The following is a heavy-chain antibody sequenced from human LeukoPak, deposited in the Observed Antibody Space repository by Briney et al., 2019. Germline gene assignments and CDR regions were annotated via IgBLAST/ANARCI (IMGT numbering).Heavy chain of an antibody. CDR1: GYSFTGYW. Sequence: GESLKISCKGSGYSFTGYWIGWVRQMPGKGLEWMGIIYPGDSDTRYSPSFQGQVTISADKSISTAYLQWSSLKASDTAMYYCARSYYGSGSQYYFDYWGQGTLVTVSS. CDR3: ARSYYGSGSQYYFDY. D-gene: IGHD3-10*01. CDR2: IYPGDSDT. V-gene: IGHV5-51*01. J-gene: IGHJ4*02.